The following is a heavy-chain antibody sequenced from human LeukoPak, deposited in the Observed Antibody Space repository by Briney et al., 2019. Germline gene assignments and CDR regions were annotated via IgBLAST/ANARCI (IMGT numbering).Heavy chain of an antibody. CDR1: GGSISSSNYY. CDR3: ARQLYSYGAYFDY. CDR2: IYYSGST. D-gene: IGHD5-18*01. J-gene: IGHJ4*02. V-gene: IGHV4-39*01. Sequence: SEALSLTRTVSGGSISSSNYYWGWIRQPPGKGLEWIGSIYYSGSTYYNPSLKSRVTISVDTSKNQFSLKLSSVTAADTAVYYCARQLYSYGAYFDYWGQGTLVTVSS.